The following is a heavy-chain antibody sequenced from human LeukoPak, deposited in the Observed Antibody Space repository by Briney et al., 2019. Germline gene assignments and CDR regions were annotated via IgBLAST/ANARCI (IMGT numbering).Heavy chain of an antibody. J-gene: IGHJ4*02. D-gene: IGHD3-10*01. V-gene: IGHV3-21*01. Sequence: TGGSLRLSCAASRFTFSSYSMDLVRQAPGKGLEWVSSISSSSSYIYYADSVKGRFTISRDNAKNSLYLQMNSLRAEDTAVYYCARDGSGVFDYWGQGTLVTVSS. CDR3: ARDGSGVFDY. CDR1: RFTFSSYS. CDR2: ISSSSSYI.